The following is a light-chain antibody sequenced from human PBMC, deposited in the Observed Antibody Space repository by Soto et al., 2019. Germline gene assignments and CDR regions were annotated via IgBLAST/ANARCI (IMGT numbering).Light chain of an antibody. CDR2: DAS. J-gene: IGKJ4*01. V-gene: IGKV3-11*01. Sequence: EVVLTQSPGTLSLSPGERATLSCRASQSVAANYLAWYQQKRGQAPRLLVYDASNRATGIPTRFSGSGSGTDFTLTISNLEPEDFAVYYCQQHISWPLTFGGGTKVDIK. CDR1: QSVAANY. CDR3: QQHISWPLT.